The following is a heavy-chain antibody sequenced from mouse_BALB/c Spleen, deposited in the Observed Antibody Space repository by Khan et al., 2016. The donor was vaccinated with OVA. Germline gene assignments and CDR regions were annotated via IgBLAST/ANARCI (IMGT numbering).Heavy chain of an antibody. CDR3: ARTARIKY. V-gene: IGHV3-2*02. D-gene: IGHD1-2*01. J-gene: IGHJ2*01. Sequence: EVELVESGPGLVKPSQSLSLTCTVTGYSITSGYGWNWIRQFPGNKLEWMGYISYSGSTNYNPSLKSRISITRDTSKNQFFLQLNSVTTEDTATYYCARTARIKYRGQGTTLTVSS. CDR2: ISYSGST. CDR1: GYSITSGYG.